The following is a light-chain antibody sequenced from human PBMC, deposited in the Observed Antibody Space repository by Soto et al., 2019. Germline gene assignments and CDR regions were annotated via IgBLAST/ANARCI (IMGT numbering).Light chain of an antibody. J-gene: IGKJ3*01. Sequence: ENLLTQSPGTLSLSPGERATLSCRASQSVGNNFLAWYRQRPGQAPRVLIYNASKRATGVPDRFSGGGSGTDFTLSISRLEPEGFAVYFCQQYATSPFTFGPGTKLEIK. CDR1: QSVGNNF. CDR2: NAS. CDR3: QQYATSPFT. V-gene: IGKV3-20*01.